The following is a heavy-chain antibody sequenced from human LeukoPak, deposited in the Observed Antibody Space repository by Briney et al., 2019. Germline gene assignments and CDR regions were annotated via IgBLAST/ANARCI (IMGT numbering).Heavy chain of an antibody. CDR3: ARETSYYYDSSGYYGY. Sequence: GGSLRLSCTTSGFTFSSSAMSWVRQAPGKGLEWVSYISSSSSTIYYADSVKGRFTISRDNAKNSLYLQMNSLRAEDTAVYYCARETSYYYDSSGYYGYWGQGTLVTVSS. V-gene: IGHV3-48*01. J-gene: IGHJ4*02. CDR2: ISSSSSTI. CDR1: GFTFSSSA. D-gene: IGHD3-22*01.